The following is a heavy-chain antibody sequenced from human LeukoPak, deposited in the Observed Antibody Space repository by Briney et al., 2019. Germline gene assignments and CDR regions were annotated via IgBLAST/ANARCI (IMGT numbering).Heavy chain of an antibody. CDR1: GGTFSSYA. J-gene: IGHJ6*04. CDR3: ARDGGLGDIVVVPAAMEGYYGMDV. D-gene: IGHD2-2*01. V-gene: IGHV1-69*01. CDR2: IIPIFGTA. Sequence: SVKVSCKASGGTFSSYATSWVRQAPGQGLEWMGGIIPIFGTANYAQKFQGRVTITADESTSTAYMELSSLRSEDTAVYYCARDGGLGDIVVVPAAMEGYYGMDVWGKGTTVTVSS.